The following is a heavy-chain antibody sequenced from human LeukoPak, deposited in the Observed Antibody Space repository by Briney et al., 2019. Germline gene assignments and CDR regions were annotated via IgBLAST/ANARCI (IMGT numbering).Heavy chain of an antibody. CDR2: IYPGDSDT. CDR3: ARPRAAGKRGSGSYYNFDY. Sequence: GESLKISCKGSGYSFTSYWIDWVRQMPGKGLEWMGIIYPGDSDTRYSPSFQGQVTISADKSISTAYLQWSSLKASDTAMYYCARPRAAGKRGSGSYYNFDYWGQGTLDTVSS. J-gene: IGHJ4*02. V-gene: IGHV5-51*01. D-gene: IGHD3-10*01. CDR1: GYSFTSYW.